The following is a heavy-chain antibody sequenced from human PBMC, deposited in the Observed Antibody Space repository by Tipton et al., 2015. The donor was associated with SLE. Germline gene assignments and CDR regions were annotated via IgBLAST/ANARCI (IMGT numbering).Heavy chain of an antibody. V-gene: IGHV1-69*04. J-gene: IGHJ3*01. Sequence: QSGPEVKKPGSSVKVSCKASGGTFSSYAISWVRQAPGQGLEWMGRIFPILALANYAQKFQGRVTITADKSTSTAYMELSSLRSEDTAVYYCAREGDAFDLWGQGTMVTVSS. CDR1: GGTFSSYA. CDR3: AREGDAFDL. CDR2: IFPILALA.